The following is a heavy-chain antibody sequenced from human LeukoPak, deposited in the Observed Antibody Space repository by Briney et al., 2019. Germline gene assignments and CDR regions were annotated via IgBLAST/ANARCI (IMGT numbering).Heavy chain of an antibody. CDR1: GGTFSSYA. Sequence: AASVKVSCKASGGTFSSYAISWVRQAPGQGLEWMGRIIPILGTANYAQKFQGRVTITTDESTSTAYMEPSSLRSEDTAVYYCARDSNSGSYFGYNWFDPWGQGTLVTVSS. J-gene: IGHJ5*02. V-gene: IGHV1-69*11. CDR2: IIPILGTA. CDR3: ARDSNSGSYFGYNWFDP. D-gene: IGHD1-26*01.